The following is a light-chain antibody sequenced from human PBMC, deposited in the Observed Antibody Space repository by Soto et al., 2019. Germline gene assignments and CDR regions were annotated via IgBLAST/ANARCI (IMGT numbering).Light chain of an antibody. Sequence: IQMTQSPSSVSASVGDSVTITCRASQLISSWLAWYQVKPGKAPKPLIYGAPNRESGVPSRFSGSESGTLFTLTINSLQPEDFATDYCQQASSLPLTFGGGT. CDR2: GAP. V-gene: IGKV1-12*01. J-gene: IGKJ4*01. CDR1: QLISSW. CDR3: QQASSLPLT.